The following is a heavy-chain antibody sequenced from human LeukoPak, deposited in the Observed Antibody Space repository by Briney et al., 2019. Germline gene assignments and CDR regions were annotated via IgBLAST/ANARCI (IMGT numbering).Heavy chain of an antibody. CDR1: GGSFSGYY. CDR3: AREVPYTFDI. Sequence: SETLSLTCAVYGGSFSGYYWSWIRQPPGKGLEWIGYIYYSGSTNYNPSLKSRVTISVDTSKNQFSLKLSSVTAADTAVYYCAREVPYTFDIWGQGTMVTVSS. J-gene: IGHJ3*02. D-gene: IGHD3-16*01. V-gene: IGHV4-59*01. CDR2: IYYSGST.